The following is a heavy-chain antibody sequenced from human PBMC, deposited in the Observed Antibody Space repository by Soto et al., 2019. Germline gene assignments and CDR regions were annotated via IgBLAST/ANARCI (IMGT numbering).Heavy chain of an antibody. J-gene: IGHJ4*02. CDR2: INAGNGNT. V-gene: IGHV1-3*01. CDR1: VYTFTSYA. Sequence: ASVKISCKASVYTFTSYAMHGVRQAPGQRLEWMGWINAGNGNTKYSQKFQGRVTITRDTSASTAYMELSSLRSEDTAVYYCARSPYKYSSSWYDYWGQGTLVTVSS. D-gene: IGHD6-13*01. CDR3: ARSPYKYSSSWYDY.